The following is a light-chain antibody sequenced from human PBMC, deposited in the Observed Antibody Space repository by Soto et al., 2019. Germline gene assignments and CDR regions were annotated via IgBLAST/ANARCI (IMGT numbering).Light chain of an antibody. CDR1: QSFSVI. Sequence: EIGLTQSPGTLSLYTGERATLSCRASQSFSVIYISWYQQKPGQAPRLLIYGASSRPAGIPDRFSGSGSGTEFTLTISSLQSEDFAVYYCQQYNNWPRTFGQGTKVDIK. CDR3: QQYNNWPRT. J-gene: IGKJ1*01. V-gene: IGKV3D-15*01. CDR2: GAS.